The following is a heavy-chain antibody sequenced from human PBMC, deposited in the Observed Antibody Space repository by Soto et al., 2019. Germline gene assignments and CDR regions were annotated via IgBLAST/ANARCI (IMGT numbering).Heavy chain of an antibody. J-gene: IGHJ4*02. D-gene: IGHD4-4*01. Sequence: QVQLVQSGAEVKKPGAAVKVSCKASGYTFTSYGISWVRQAPGQGLEWMGWISAYNGNTNYAQKIQGRVTMNTDTSTSTANMELRSRRSDDTAVYYCARGLQLNPLGYFDYWGQGTLVTVSA. CDR3: ARGLQLNPLGYFDY. CDR1: GYTFTSYG. CDR2: ISAYNGNT. V-gene: IGHV1-18*01.